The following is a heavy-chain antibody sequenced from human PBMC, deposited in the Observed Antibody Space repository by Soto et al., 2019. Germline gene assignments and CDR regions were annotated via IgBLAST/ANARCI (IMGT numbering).Heavy chain of an antibody. CDR1: GFTFSSYW. CDR2: IKQDGSEK. J-gene: IGHJ3*02. D-gene: IGHD2-2*02. V-gene: IGHV3-7*03. Sequence: PGGSLRLSCAASGFTFSSYWMSWVRQAPGKGLEWVANIKQDGSEKYYVDSVKGRFTISRDNAKNSLYLQMNSLRAEDTAVYYCASGYGSSTSCYTHDAFDIWGQGTMVTVSS. CDR3: ASGYGSSTSCYTHDAFDI.